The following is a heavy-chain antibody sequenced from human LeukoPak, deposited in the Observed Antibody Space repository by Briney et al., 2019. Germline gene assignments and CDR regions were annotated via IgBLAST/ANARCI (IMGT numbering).Heavy chain of an antibody. J-gene: IGHJ6*03. D-gene: IGHD2-2*02. CDR1: GAPLSSYY. CDR3: ARVRYCSSTSCYTYYYYMDV. CDR2: IYYDGST. V-gene: IGHV4-59*01. Sequence: SETLSLTCTVSGAPLSSYYWSWIRQSPGKGLEWIGYIYYDGSTNYNPSLQSRVTISVDTSKNQFSVKLKSVTAADTAVYYCARVRYCSSTSCYTYYYYMDVWGKGTTVTVSS.